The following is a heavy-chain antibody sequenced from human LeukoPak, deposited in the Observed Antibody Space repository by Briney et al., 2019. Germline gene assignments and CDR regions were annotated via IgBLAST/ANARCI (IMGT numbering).Heavy chain of an antibody. V-gene: IGHV3-7*01. CDR3: ARDQNGGYSGYDYSYYYYYYMDV. J-gene: IGHJ6*03. CDR1: GFTFSNNW. Sequence: GGSLRLSCAASGFTFSNNWMSWVRQAPGKGLEWVANIKQDGSDKYYADSVKGRFTISRDNSKNTLYLQMNSLRAEDTAVYYCARDQNGGYSGYDYSYYYYYYMDVWGKGTTVTVSS. CDR2: IKQDGSDK. D-gene: IGHD5-12*01.